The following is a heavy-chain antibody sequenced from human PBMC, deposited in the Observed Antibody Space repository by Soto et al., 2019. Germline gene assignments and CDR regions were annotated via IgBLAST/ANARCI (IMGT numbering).Heavy chain of an antibody. CDR3: ARAHSVLVAKGFDL. Sequence: SETLSLTCDVSGASIKSDAWWTWVRQSPEKGLEWIGEIYHNGRAFDNPSLRGRVTISIDRSNNQFSLNLTSVTAADTAVYYCARAHSVLVAKGFDLWGPGTLVTVSS. CDR2: IYHNGRA. CDR1: GASIKSDAW. D-gene: IGHD2-8*02. V-gene: IGHV4-4*02. J-gene: IGHJ4*02.